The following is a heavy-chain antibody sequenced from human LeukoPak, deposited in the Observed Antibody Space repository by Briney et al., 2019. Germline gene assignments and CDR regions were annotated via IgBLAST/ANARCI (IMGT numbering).Heavy chain of an antibody. D-gene: IGHD4-17*01. CDR2: ISSSSSYI. V-gene: IGHV3-21*04. CDR1: GFTFSSYS. CDR3: AKVLSVTKDYWYGLDV. Sequence: GGSLRLSCAASGFTFSSYSMNWVRQAPGKGLEWVSSISSSSSYIYYADSVRGRFTISRDNSKKTLFLQMNSLRAEDSAVYYCAKVLSVTKDYWYGLDVWGQGTTVTVSS. J-gene: IGHJ6*02.